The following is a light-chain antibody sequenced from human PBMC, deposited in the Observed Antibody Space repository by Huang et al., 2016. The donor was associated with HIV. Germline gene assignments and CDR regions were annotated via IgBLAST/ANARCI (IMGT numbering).Light chain of an antibody. J-gene: IGKJ2*01. Sequence: DIQMTQSPSTLFASIGDRVTITCRASQSLRGWLAWYQQRPGNAPNLLISKASSLQSGVPPRCSGSGSGTDFILTISSLQPDDFATYYCQQLHNSPYTFGQGTKLEIK. CDR2: KAS. CDR1: QSLRGW. V-gene: IGKV1-5*03. CDR3: QQLHNSPYT.